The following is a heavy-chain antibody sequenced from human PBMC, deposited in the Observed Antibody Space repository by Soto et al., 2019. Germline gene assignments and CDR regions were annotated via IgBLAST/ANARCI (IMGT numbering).Heavy chain of an antibody. J-gene: IGHJ4*02. CDR1: GFTFSDYA. D-gene: IGHD6-19*01. CDR2: VSHDGRNT. CDR3: AKGGRQWLVTSDFNY. V-gene: IGHV3-30*18. Sequence: VQLVESGGGVVQPGRSLRLSCAAAGFTFSDYAMHWVRQAPGEGLEWVAVVSHDGRNTHYADSVKGRFTISRDSSKNTVSLEMTSLRAEDTAVYYCAKGGRQWLVTSDFNYWGQGALVTVSS.